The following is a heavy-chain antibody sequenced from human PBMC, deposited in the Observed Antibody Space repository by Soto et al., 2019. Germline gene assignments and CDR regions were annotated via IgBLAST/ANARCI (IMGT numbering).Heavy chain of an antibody. J-gene: IGHJ5*01. D-gene: IGHD2-15*01. Sequence: QVQLLESGPGLVKPSQTLSLTCSVSGASISTVDYFWAWIRQPPGQALEYIGYIYKSATTYYNPSFESRVAISLDTSKSQFSLNVTSVTAADTAVYFCARGRYCLTGRCFPNWFDSWGQGTLVSVSS. CDR3: ARGRYCLTGRCFPNWFDS. CDR2: IYKSATT. V-gene: IGHV4-30-4*01. CDR1: GASISTVDYF.